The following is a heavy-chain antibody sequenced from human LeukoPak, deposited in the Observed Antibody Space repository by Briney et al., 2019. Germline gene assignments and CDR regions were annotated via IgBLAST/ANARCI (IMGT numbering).Heavy chain of an antibody. CDR1: GFTFSYYG. D-gene: IGHD3-10*01. CDR2: IRYRASDK. CDR3: AKGSRFGED. V-gene: IGHV3-30*02. J-gene: IGHJ4*02. Sequence: GGSLRLSCAASGFTFSYYGMHWVRQPPGKGLEWVAFIRYRASDKYYADSVKGRFTISRDNSKNTLYLQMNSLRAEDTAVYYCAKGSRFGEDWGQGTLVTVSS.